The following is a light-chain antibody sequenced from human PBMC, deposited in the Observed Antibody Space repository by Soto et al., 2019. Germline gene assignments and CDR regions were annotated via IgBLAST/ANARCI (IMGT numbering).Light chain of an antibody. CDR2: DAS. CDR3: QQRSNWPPL. V-gene: IGKV3-11*01. Sequence: EIVLTQSPATLSLSPGERATLSCRASQSVSSYLAWYQQKHGQAPRLLIYDASNRATGSPARFSGSGSGTDFTLTISSLEPEDFAVYYCQQRSNWPPLFGPGTKVDIK. CDR1: QSVSSY. J-gene: IGKJ3*01.